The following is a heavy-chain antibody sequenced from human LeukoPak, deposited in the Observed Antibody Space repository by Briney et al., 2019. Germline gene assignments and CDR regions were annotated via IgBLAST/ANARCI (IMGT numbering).Heavy chain of an antibody. D-gene: IGHD2-2*02. CDR1: GYTLNGYY. CDR2: INPNSGGT. V-gene: IGHV1-2*02. Sequence: GASVKVSCKASGYTLNGYYIHWVRQAPGQGLEWMAWINPNSGGTNSAQKFRDRVSMTRDTSISTAYMELSSLRSDDTAVYYCARVGGVPAAIRPRGPFDYWGQGTLVTVSS. J-gene: IGHJ4*02. CDR3: ARVGGVPAAIRPRGPFDY.